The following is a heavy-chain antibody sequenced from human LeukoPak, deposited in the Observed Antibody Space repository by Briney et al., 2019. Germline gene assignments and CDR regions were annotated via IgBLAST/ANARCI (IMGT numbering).Heavy chain of an antibody. Sequence: GGSLRLSCAASGFTFSHYLMTWVRQAPGKGLEWVATIKQDGSEKYYVDSVKGRFTISTDNAKNSLHLKMNSLRAEDTRVYYGARGGYYYPNWGQGTLVTVST. CDR3: ARGGYYYPN. J-gene: IGHJ4*02. D-gene: IGHD3-22*01. V-gene: IGHV3-7*04. CDR2: IKQDGSEK. CDR1: GFTFSHYL.